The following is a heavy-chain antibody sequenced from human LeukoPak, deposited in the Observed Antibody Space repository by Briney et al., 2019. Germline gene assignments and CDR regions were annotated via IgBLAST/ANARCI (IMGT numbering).Heavy chain of an antibody. CDR2: INQSGTA. J-gene: IGHJ5*02. D-gene: IGHD2-21*01. V-gene: IGHV4-34*01. CDR1: GGSFSGYY. CDR3: AGGIPLLKWFDP. Sequence: SETLSLTCAVYGGSFSGYYWTWIRQPPGKGLEWIGEINQSGTADYNPSLKSRVTLSVDTSKNQFSLKMTSVAAADTAIYYCAGGIPLLKWFDPWGLGTLVTVSS.